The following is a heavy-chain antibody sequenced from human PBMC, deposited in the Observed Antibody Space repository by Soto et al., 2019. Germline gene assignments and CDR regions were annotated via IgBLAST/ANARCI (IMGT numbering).Heavy chain of an antibody. J-gene: IGHJ4*02. CDR1: GFTFSSYW. D-gene: IGHD2-21*01. Sequence: EVQLVESGGGLVQPGGSLRLSCAASGFTFSSYWMHWVRQAPGKGLVWVSRINSDGSSISYADSVKGRFTISRDNAKNTLYQEMNSLRIEYTAVDYCARETGFGGGGRQDHRGLGTLVAVYS. CDR3: ARETGFGGGGRQDH. V-gene: IGHV3-74*01. CDR2: INSDGSSI.